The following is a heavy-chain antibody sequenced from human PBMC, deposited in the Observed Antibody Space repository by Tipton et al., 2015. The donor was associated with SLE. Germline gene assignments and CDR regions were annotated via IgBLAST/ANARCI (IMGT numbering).Heavy chain of an antibody. CDR3: ARETTGDTYYYYGMDV. CDR2: IYYSGST. J-gene: IGHJ6*02. D-gene: IGHD7-27*01. V-gene: IGHV4-59*01. Sequence: LRLSCTVSGGSISSYYWSWIRQPPGKGLEWIGYIYYSGSTNYNPSLKSRVTISVDTSKNPFSLNLSSVTAADPAVYYCARETTGDTYYYYGMDVWGQGPTVTVSS. CDR1: GGSISSYY.